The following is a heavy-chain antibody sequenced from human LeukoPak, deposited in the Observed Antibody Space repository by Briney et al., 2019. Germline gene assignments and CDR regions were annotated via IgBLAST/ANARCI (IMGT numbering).Heavy chain of an antibody. Sequence: ASVKVSCKASGYTFTSYGISWVRQAPGQGLEWMGWISAYNGNTNYAQKLQGRVTMTTDASTSTAYMELRSLRSDDTAVYYCARERKPGTHYSSSWYRIDYWGQGTLVTVSS. D-gene: IGHD6-13*01. V-gene: IGHV1-18*01. CDR1: GYTFTSYG. CDR3: ARERKPGTHYSSSWYRIDY. J-gene: IGHJ4*02. CDR2: ISAYNGNT.